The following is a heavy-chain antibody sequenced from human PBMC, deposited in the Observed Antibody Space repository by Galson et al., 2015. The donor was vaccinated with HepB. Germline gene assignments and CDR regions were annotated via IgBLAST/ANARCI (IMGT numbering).Heavy chain of an antibody. V-gene: IGHV4-59*01. J-gene: IGHJ3*02. Sequence: SETLSLTCTVSGGSISSYYWSWIRQPPGKGLEWIGYIYYSGSTNYNPSLKSRVTISVDTSKNQFSLKLSSVTAADTAVYYCAGARGDYYDSSGYYYREIGAFDIWGQGTMVTVSS. CDR2: IYYSGST. D-gene: IGHD3-22*01. CDR3: AGARGDYYDSSGYYYREIGAFDI. CDR1: GGSISSYY.